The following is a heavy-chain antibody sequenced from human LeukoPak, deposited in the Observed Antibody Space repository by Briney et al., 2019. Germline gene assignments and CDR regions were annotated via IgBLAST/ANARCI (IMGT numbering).Heavy chain of an antibody. J-gene: IGHJ3*02. V-gene: IGHV4-31*03. CDR3: ARGVVAATSHKKDAFDI. CDR2: IYYSGST. D-gene: IGHD2-15*01. Sequence: SETLSLTCTVSGGSISSGGYYWSWIRQHPGKGLEWIGYIYYSGSTYYNPSLKSRVTISVDTSKNQFSLKLSSVTAADTAVYYCARGVVAATSHKKDAFDIWGQGTMVTVSS. CDR1: GGSISSGGYY.